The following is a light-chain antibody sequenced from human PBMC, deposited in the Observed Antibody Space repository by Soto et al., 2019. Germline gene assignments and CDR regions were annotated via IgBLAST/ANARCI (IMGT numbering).Light chain of an antibody. Sequence: QSALTQPASVSGSPGQSITIACTGSSSDVGRYNLVSWYQQHPGKAPKLVIYEDIERPSGVSNRFSGSKSGNTASLTISGLRIEDEADYYCCSYAGGTSVVFGGGTKPTVL. V-gene: IGLV2-23*01. CDR2: EDI. CDR1: SSDVGRYNL. J-gene: IGLJ2*01. CDR3: CSYAGGTSVV.